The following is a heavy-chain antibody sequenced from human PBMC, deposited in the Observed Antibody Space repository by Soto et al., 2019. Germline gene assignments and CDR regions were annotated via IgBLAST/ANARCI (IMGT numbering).Heavy chain of an antibody. D-gene: IGHD7-27*01. CDR3: AKKMLGTFDY. CDR2: ISGGGGST. J-gene: IGHJ4*02. Sequence: GGSLRLSCAASGFTLSSYAMSWVRQAPGKGLEWVSAISGGGGSTYYADSVKGRFTISRDNSKNTLYLQMNSLRAEDTAVYYCAKKMLGTFDYWGQGTLVTVSS. V-gene: IGHV3-23*01. CDR1: GFTLSSYA.